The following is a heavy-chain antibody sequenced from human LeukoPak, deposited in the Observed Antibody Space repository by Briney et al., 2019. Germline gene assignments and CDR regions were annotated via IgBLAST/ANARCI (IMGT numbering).Heavy chain of an antibody. Sequence: SVKVSFKASGGTFISYAISWVRQAPGQGLEWMGGIIPIFGTANYAQKFQGRVTITADKSTSTAYMELSSLRSEDTAVYYCARGRYSSGWYGGYWGQGTLVTVSS. V-gene: IGHV1-69*06. J-gene: IGHJ4*02. CDR1: GGTFISYA. CDR2: IIPIFGTA. D-gene: IGHD6-19*01. CDR3: ARGRYSSGWYGGY.